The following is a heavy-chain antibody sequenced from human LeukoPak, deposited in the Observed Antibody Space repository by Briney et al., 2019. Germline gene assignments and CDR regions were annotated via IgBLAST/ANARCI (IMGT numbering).Heavy chain of an antibody. J-gene: IGHJ4*02. CDR3: ARFGYSGYDSDY. CDR2: IIPIFGTA. D-gene: IGHD5-12*01. CDR1: GGTFSSYA. Sequence: ASVKVSCKASGGTFSSYAISWVRQAPGQGLEWMGGIIPIFGTANYAQKFQGRVTITTDESTSTAYMELSSLRSEDTAVYYCARFGYSGYDSDYWGQGTLVTVSS. V-gene: IGHV1-69*05.